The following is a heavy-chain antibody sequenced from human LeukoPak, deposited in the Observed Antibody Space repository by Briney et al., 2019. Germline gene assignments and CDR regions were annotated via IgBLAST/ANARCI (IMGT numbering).Heavy chain of an antibody. V-gene: IGHV4-34*01. CDR3: ARGGKSGVIAAFDI. D-gene: IGHD3-16*02. CDR2: INHRGST. Sequence: SETLSLTCAVYGGSFSGNYLSWIRHPPEKGLENIWEINHRGSTNYNPSLKSRVTISVDTSKNQFSLKLSSVTAADTALYYCARGGKSGVIAAFDIWGQSTMVTLSS. CDR1: GGSFSGNY. J-gene: IGHJ3*02.